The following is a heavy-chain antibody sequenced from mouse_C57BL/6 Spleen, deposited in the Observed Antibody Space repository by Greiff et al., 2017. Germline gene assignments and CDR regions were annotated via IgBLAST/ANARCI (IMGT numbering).Heavy chain of an antibody. Sequence: EVKLQQSGPELVKPGASVKISCKASGYTFTDYYMNWVKQSHGKSLEWIGDINPNNGGTSYNQKFKGKATLTVDKSSSTAYMELRSLTSEDSAVYYCARENYGSSLDYWGQGTTLTVSS. CDR1: GYTFTDYY. D-gene: IGHD1-1*01. CDR2: INPNNGGT. CDR3: ARENYGSSLDY. J-gene: IGHJ2*01. V-gene: IGHV1-26*01.